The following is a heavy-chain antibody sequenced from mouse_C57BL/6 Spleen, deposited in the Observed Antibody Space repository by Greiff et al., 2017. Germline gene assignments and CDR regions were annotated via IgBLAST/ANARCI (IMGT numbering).Heavy chain of an antibody. V-gene: IGHV1-64*01. CDR2: IHPNSGST. CDR1: GYTFTSYW. D-gene: IGHD2-4*01. J-gene: IGHJ4*01. CDR3: ARRDYEGGMDY. Sequence: QVQLQQSGAELVKPGASVKLSCKASGYTFTSYWMHWVKQRPGQGLEWIGMIHPNSGSTNYNEKFKSKATLTVDKSSSTAYMQLSSLTSEDSAVYYCARRDYEGGMDYWGQGTSVTVSS.